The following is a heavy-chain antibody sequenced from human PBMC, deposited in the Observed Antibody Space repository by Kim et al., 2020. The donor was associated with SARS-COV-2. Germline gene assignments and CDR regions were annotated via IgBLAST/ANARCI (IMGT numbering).Heavy chain of an antibody. J-gene: IGHJ4*02. CDR2: IYYSGST. CDR3: ARPVVVAATGYFDY. Sequence: SETLSLTCTVSGGSISSSSYYWGWIRQPPGKGLEWTGSIYYSGSTYYNPSLKSRVTISVDTSKNQFSLKLSSVTAADTAVYYCARPVVVAATGYFDYWGQGTLVTVSS. D-gene: IGHD2-15*01. CDR1: GGSISSSSYY. V-gene: IGHV4-39*01.